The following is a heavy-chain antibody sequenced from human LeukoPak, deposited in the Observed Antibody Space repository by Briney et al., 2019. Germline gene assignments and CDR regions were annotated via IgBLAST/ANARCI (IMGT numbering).Heavy chain of an antibody. CDR2: ISYDGSNK. V-gene: IGHV3-30*04. CDR3: ARDWRSGSSEYFQH. CDR1: GFTFSSYA. J-gene: IGHJ1*01. D-gene: IGHD1-26*01. Sequence: PGGSLRLSCAASGFTFSSYAMHWVRQAPGKGLEWVAVISYDGSNKYYADSVKGRFTVSRDNSKNTLYLQMNSLRAEDTAVYYCARDWRSGSSEYFQHWGQGTLVTVSS.